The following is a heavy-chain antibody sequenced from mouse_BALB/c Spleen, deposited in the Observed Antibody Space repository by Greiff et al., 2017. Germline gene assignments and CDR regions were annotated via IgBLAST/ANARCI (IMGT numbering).Heavy chain of an antibody. J-gene: IGHJ2*01. CDR3: ARRGNYLDY. V-gene: IGHV5-9-4*01. Sequence: EVQRVESGGGLVKPGGSLKLSCAASGFTFSSYAMSWVRQSPEKRLEWVAEISSGGSYTYYPDTVTGRFTISRDNAKNTLYLEMSSLRSEDTAMYYCARRGNYLDYWGQGTTLTVSS. CDR1: GFTFSSYA. CDR2: ISSGGSYT.